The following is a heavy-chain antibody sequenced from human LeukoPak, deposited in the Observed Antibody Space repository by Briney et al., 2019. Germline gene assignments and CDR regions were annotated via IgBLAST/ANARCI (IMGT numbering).Heavy chain of an antibody. J-gene: IGHJ4*02. CDR1: GFTFSSYS. D-gene: IGHD5-18*01. Sequence: GGSLRLSCAASGFTFSSYSMNWVRQAPGKGLEWVSSISSSSSNIYYADSVKGRFTISRDNAKNSLYLQMNSLRAEATAVYYCVRRGYSYILGGTGNYYLDYWGQGTLGTVSS. CDR3: VRRGYSYILGGTGNYYLDY. V-gene: IGHV3-21*01. CDR2: ISSSSSNI.